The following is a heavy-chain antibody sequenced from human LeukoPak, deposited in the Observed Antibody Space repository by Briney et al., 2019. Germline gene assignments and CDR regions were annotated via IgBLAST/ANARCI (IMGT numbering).Heavy chain of an antibody. CDR2: IYHSGST. CDR1: GYSLSSGYY. CDR3: ASKGGIAAAGFY. D-gene: IGHD6-13*01. Sequence: PSETLSLTCTVSGYSLSSGYYRGWTRQPPGKGLEWIGSIYHSGSTYYNPSLKSRVTISVDTSKNQFSLKLSSVTAADTAVYYCASKGGIAAAGFYWGQGTLVTVSS. V-gene: IGHV4-38-2*02. J-gene: IGHJ4*02.